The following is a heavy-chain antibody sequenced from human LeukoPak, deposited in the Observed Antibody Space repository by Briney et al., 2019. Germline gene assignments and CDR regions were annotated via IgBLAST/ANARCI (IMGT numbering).Heavy chain of an antibody. CDR1: GFSFSDYS. J-gene: IGHJ4*02. V-gene: IGHV3-48*02. CDR3: ARDSRYYDSSGYSHDY. Sequence: TGGSLRLSCAVSGFSFSDYSMNWVRQAPGKGLEWVSYISTSSSATHYADSVKGRFTISRDNAKNSLYLQMNSLRDEDTAVYYCARDSRYYDSSGYSHDYWGQGTLVTVSS. CDR2: ISTSSSAT. D-gene: IGHD3-22*01.